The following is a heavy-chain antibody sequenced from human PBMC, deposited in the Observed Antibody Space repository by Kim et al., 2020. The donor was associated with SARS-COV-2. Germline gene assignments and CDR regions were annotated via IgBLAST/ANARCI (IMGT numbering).Heavy chain of an antibody. J-gene: IGHJ6*02. CDR2: IYSGGST. CDR3: ARGGPTHSSSWYYYYYGMDV. D-gene: IGHD6-13*01. CDR1: GFTVSSNY. V-gene: IGHV3-53*01. Sequence: GGSLRLSCAASGFTVSSNYMSWVRQAPGKGLEWVSVIYSGGSTYYADSVKGRFTISRDNSKNTLYLQMNSLRAEGTAVYYCARGGPTHSSSWYYYYYGMDVWGQGTTVTASS.